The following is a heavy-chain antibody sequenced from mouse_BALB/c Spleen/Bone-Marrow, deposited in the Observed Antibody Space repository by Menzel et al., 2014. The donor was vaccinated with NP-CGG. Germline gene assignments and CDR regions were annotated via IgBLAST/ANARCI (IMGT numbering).Heavy chain of an antibody. D-gene: IGHD2-4*01. CDR2: IFPGDGDT. J-gene: IGHJ4*01. Sequence: QVQLQQSGAELVRPGSSVKISCKASGYVFSSHWMNWVKQRPGQGLEWIGRIFPGDGDTDYNGKFKGQATLTADKSSSTAYMQLSSLTSEDSAVYFCARGNYDYDDYTFDYWGQGTSVTVSS. V-gene: IGHV1-80*01. CDR1: GYVFSSHW. CDR3: ARGNYDYDDYTFDY.